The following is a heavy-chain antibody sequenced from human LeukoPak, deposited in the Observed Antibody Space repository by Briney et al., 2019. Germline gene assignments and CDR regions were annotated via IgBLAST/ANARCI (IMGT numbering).Heavy chain of an antibody. J-gene: IGHJ5*02. CDR2: ISAYNGKT. V-gene: IGHV1-18*04. CDR3: ARGDGSGLGLDYCDP. D-gene: IGHD6-25*01. Sequence: ASVKVSCRASGYTFSSYGVHWVRQAPGQGLEWMGWISAYNGKTKFAGSLQGRVTMTTDTSTRTSYMELTNLKSNDTAIYYCARGDGSGLGLDYCDPWGQGSLVTVSS. CDR1: GYTFSSYG.